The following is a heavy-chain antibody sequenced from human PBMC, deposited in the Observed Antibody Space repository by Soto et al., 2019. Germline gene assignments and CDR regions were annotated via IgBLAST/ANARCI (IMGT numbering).Heavy chain of an antibody. CDR3: AKDWTRIIAVADDYLDY. Sequence: PGGSLRLSCAASGFTFSGYGMHWVRQAPGKGLEWVAVISYDGSNKYYADSVKGRFTISRDNSKNTLYLQMNSLRAEDTAVYYCAKDWTRIIAVADDYLDYWGQGTLVTVSS. V-gene: IGHV3-30*18. J-gene: IGHJ4*02. CDR2: ISYDGSNK. D-gene: IGHD6-19*01. CDR1: GFTFSGYG.